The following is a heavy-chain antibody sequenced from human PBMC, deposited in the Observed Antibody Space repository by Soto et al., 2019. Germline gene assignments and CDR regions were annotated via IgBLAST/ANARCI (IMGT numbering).Heavy chain of an antibody. V-gene: IGHV4-59*08. CDR1: GGSISNFY. J-gene: IGHJ6*03. CDR2: VYYTGSS. D-gene: IGHD2-21*01. Sequence: SETLSLTCTVSGGSISNFYWSWIRQRPGKGMEWIGYVYYTGSSSYTPSLTRRFTFSPSSSTCQFSLTLNSVTAADTVVYYCARTFFGPFLFSYSFVHYSYYMDFSCQRSSVTVSS. CDR3: ARTFFGPFLFSYSFVHYSYYMDF.